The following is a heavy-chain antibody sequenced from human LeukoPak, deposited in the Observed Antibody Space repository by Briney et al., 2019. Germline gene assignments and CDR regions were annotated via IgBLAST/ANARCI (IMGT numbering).Heavy chain of an antibody. CDR2: INHSGST. V-gene: IGHV4-34*01. CDR3: ARGPSPRSSPDY. Sequence: SETLSLTCAVYGGSFSGYYWSWIRQPPGKGLEWIGEINHSGSTNYNPSLKSRVTISVDTSKNQFFLKLSSVTAADTAVYYCARGPSPRSSPDYWGQGTLATVSS. CDR1: GGSFSGYY. J-gene: IGHJ4*02.